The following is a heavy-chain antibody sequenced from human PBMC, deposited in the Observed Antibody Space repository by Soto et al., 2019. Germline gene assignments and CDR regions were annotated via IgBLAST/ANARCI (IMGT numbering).Heavy chain of an antibody. CDR1: GFSMSSGYY. Sequence: PSETLALTCGVSGFSMSSGYYWSWICRPPGKGLEWIVEINHSGSTNSNPSLKSRVTISVDTSKNQFSLKLNSVTAADTAVYYCARADAYYDASGSGVWFDPWGQGTVVTVSS. CDR3: ARADAYYDASGSGVWFDP. D-gene: IGHD3-10*01. J-gene: IGHJ5*02. V-gene: IGHV4-34*01. CDR2: INHSGST.